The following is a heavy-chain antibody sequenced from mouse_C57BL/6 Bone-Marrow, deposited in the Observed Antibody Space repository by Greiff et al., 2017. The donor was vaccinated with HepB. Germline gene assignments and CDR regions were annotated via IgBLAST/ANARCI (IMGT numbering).Heavy chain of an antibody. CDR3: ARADYGNYGVYAMDY. D-gene: IGHD2-1*01. CDR1: GYTFTDHT. J-gene: IGHJ4*01. Sequence: QVQLKESDAELVKPGASVKISCKVSGYTFTDHTIHWMKQRPEQGLEWIGYIYPRDGSTKYNEKFKGKATLTADKSSSTAYMQLNSLTSEDSAVYFCARADYGNYGVYAMDYWGQGTSVTVSS. V-gene: IGHV1-78*01. CDR2: IYPRDGST.